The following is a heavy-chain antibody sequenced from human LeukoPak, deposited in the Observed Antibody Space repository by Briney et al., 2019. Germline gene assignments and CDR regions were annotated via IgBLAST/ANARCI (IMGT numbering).Heavy chain of an antibody. CDR3: TREDYYGSGSLNY. Sequence: GGSLRLSCAASGFTFSGSAMHWVRQASGKGLEWVGRIRSKANSYATAYAAPVKGRFTISRDDSKNTAYLQMNSLKTEDTAVYYCTREDYYGSGSLNYWGQGTLVTVSS. J-gene: IGHJ4*02. CDR1: GFTFSGSA. V-gene: IGHV3-73*01. D-gene: IGHD3-10*01. CDR2: IRSKANSYAT.